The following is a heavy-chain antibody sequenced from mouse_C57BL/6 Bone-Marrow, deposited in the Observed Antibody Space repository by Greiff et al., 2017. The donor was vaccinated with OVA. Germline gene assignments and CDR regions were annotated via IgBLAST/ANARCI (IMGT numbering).Heavy chain of an antibody. Sequence: VQLKQPGAELVMPGASVKLSCKASGYTFTSYWMHWVKQRPGQGLEWIGEIDPSDSYTNYNQKFKGKSTLTVDKSSSTAYMQLSSLTSEDSAVYYCARGAFMDYWGQGTSVTVSS. J-gene: IGHJ4*01. CDR2: IDPSDSYT. CDR3: ARGAFMDY. CDR1: GYTFTSYW. V-gene: IGHV1-69*01.